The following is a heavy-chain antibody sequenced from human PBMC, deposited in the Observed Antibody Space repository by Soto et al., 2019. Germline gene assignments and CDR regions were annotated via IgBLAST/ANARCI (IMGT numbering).Heavy chain of an antibody. Sequence: PSETLCLTYTVSGGSIGSYYWSWIRQPPGKGLEWIGYIYYSGSTNYNPSLKSRVTISVDTSKNQFSLKLSSVTAADTAVYYCARHLRYCSGGSCQHYFDYWGQGTLVTVS. J-gene: IGHJ4*02. CDR1: GGSIGSYY. V-gene: IGHV4-59*08. CDR3: ARHLRYCSGGSCQHYFDY. CDR2: IYYSGST. D-gene: IGHD2-15*01.